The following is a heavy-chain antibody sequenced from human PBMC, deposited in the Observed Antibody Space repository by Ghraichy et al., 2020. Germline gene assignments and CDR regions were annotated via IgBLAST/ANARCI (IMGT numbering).Heavy chain of an antibody. V-gene: IGHV3-21*01. J-gene: IGHJ4*02. Sequence: LSLTCAASGFSFTDYSMTWVRQAPGKGLEWVSTISTSTYIYYADSVKGRFTISRDNAKNSLYLQMNSLRAEDTAVYYCVRDSSGWSRDYWGQGTLVTVSS. CDR2: ISTSTYI. CDR1: GFSFTDYS. CDR3: VRDSSGWSRDY. D-gene: IGHD6-19*01.